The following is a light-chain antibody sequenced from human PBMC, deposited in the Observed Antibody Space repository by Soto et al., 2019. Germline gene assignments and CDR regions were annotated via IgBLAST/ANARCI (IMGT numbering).Light chain of an antibody. V-gene: IGLV1-40*01. CDR3: QSYDSSLSVV. J-gene: IGLJ2*01. CDR2: GNS. CDR1: SSNIGAGHD. Sequence: QSVLTQPPSVSGAPGQRVTISCTGSSSNIGAGHDVHWYQQLPGTAPKILIYGNSNRPSGVTDRFSGSKSGTSASLAITGLQAEDEADYYCQSYDSSLSVVFGGGTKLTVL.